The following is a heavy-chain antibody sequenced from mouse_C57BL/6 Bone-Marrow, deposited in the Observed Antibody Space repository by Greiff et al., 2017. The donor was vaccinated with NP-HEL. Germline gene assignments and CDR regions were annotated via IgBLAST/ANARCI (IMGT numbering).Heavy chain of an antibody. V-gene: IGHV1-81*01. CDR1: GYTFTSYG. J-gene: IGHJ2*01. D-gene: IGHD1-1*01. Sequence: VQVVESGAELARPGASVKLSCKASGYTFTSYGISWVKQRTGQGLEWIGEIYPRSGNTYYNEKFKGKATLTADKSSSTAYMELRSLTSEDSAVYFCAREDYYGRDFDYWGQGTTLTVSS. CDR3: AREDYYGRDFDY. CDR2: IYPRSGNT.